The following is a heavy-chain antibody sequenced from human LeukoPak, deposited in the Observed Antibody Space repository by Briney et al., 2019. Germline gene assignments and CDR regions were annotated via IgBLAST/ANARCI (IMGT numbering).Heavy chain of an antibody. D-gene: IGHD5-18*01. CDR2: ISYDGSNK. CDR3: ARGYDTAMATWYYDY. CDR1: GFTFSSYA. Sequence: PGRSLRLSCAASGFTFSSYAMQWVRQAPGKGLEWVTVISYDGSNKYDADSVKGRFTISRDNSKNTLYLQMNSLRAEDTAVYYCARGYDTAMATWYYDYWGRRTLVTVSS. V-gene: IGHV3-30-3*01. J-gene: IGHJ4*02.